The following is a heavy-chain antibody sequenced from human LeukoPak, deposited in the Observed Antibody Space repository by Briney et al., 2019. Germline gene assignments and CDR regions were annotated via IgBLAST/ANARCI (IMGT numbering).Heavy chain of an antibody. J-gene: IGHJ4*02. V-gene: IGHV4-34*01. CDR1: GGSFSGYY. CDR2: INHSGST. CDR3: ARATQGAYSSSSYYFDY. Sequence: NPSETLSLTCAVYGGSFSGYYWSWIRQPPGKGLEWMGEINHSGSTNYNPSLKSRVTISVDTSKNQFSLKLSSVTAADTAVYYCARATQGAYSSSSYYFDYWGQGTLVTVSS. D-gene: IGHD6-6*01.